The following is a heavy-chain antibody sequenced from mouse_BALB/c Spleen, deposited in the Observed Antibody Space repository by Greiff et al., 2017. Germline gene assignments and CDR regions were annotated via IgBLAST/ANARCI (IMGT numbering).Heavy chain of an antibody. CDR3: NTYYYGSQAWFAY. J-gene: IGHJ3*01. D-gene: IGHD1-1*01. Sequence: VQLQQSGAELVKPGASVKLSCTASGFNIKDYYMHWVKQRPEQGLEWIGWIDPENGDTEYAPKFQGKATMTADTSSNTAYLQLSSLTSEDTAVYYCNTYYYGSQAWFAYWGQGTLVTVSA. V-gene: IGHV14-4*02. CDR1: GFNIKDYY. CDR2: IDPENGDT.